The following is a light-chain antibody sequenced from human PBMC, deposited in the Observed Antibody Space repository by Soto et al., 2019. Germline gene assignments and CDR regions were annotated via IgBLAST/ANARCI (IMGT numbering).Light chain of an antibody. J-gene: IGKJ1*01. CDR3: QQYGSTSWT. Sequence: VMTQSPATLSLSPGSRAPLSCRASQSVGKYLVWYQQKPGQAPRLLMYGASSRATGIPDRFSGSGSGTDFTLTISRLEPEDFAVYYCQQYGSTSWTFGQGTKVDIK. V-gene: IGKV3-20*01. CDR2: GAS. CDR1: QSVGKY.